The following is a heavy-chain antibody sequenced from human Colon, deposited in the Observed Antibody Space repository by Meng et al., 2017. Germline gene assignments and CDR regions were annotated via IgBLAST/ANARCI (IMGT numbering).Heavy chain of an antibody. Sequence: SETLSLTCTVSGYFISSGYYWGWIRQPPGKGLEWIGSIYHSGSTYYNPSLKSRVTISVDTSKNQFSLKLSSVTAADTAVYYCAMALYYYDSSGHHDYWGQGTLVTVSS. CDR3: AMALYYYDSSGHHDY. J-gene: IGHJ4*02. CDR2: IYHSGST. CDR1: GYFISSGYY. V-gene: IGHV4-38-2*02. D-gene: IGHD3-22*01.